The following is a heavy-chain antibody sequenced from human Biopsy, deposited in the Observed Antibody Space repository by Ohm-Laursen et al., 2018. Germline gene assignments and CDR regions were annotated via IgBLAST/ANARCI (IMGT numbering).Heavy chain of an antibody. CDR3: ATTRSFDN. CDR2: ISSSGRTV. J-gene: IGHJ4*02. Sequence: SLRLSCTASGFTFSSHAMTWVRQAPGKGLEWVSYISSSGRTVYYADSVKGRFTISRDNANKSLYLQMNSLRAEDTAVYYCATTRSFDNWGQGTLVTVSS. CDR1: GFTFSSHA. D-gene: IGHD5-24*01. V-gene: IGHV3-48*03.